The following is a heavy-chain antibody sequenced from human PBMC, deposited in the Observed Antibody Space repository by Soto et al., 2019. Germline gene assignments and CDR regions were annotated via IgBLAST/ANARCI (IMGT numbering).Heavy chain of an antibody. Sequence: EVQLVESGGGVVRPGGSLRLSCAASGFTFDDYGMHWVRQAPGKGLEWVSRINWDGGSTGYADSVKGRFTISRDNAKNSMYLKMNSLRAEDTAVYHCARSDPGGEDSGYDPLYHYWGQGTLVTVSS. V-gene: IGHV3-20*01. J-gene: IGHJ4*02. CDR1: GFTFDDYG. D-gene: IGHD5-12*01. CDR2: INWDGGST. CDR3: ARSDPGGEDSGYDPLYHY.